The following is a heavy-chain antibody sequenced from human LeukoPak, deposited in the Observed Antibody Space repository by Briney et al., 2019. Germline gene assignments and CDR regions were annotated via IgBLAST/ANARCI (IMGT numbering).Heavy chain of an antibody. CDR3: AAGYSYGPLRFDY. Sequence: PSETLSLTCTVSGGSISSYYWSWIRQPPGKGLEWIGYIYYSGSTNYTPSLKSRVTISVDTSKNQFSLKLSSVTAADTAVYYCAAGYSYGPLRFDYWGQGTLVTVSS. D-gene: IGHD5-18*01. J-gene: IGHJ4*02. V-gene: IGHV4-59*01. CDR2: IYYSGST. CDR1: GGSISSYY.